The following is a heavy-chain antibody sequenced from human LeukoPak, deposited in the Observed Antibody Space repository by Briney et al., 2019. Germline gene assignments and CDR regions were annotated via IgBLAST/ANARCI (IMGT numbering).Heavy chain of an antibody. CDR3: ARVIAAAGIDYFDY. J-gene: IGHJ4*02. CDR1: GFIFRSYA. CDR2: ISSSGGRT. Sequence: GGSLRLSCAASGFIFRSYAMSWVRQAPGKGLEWVSGISSSGGRTYYADSVKGRFTISRDNSKNTLYLQMNSLRAEDTAVYYCARVIAAAGIDYFDYWGQGTLVTVSS. D-gene: IGHD6-13*01. V-gene: IGHV3-23*01.